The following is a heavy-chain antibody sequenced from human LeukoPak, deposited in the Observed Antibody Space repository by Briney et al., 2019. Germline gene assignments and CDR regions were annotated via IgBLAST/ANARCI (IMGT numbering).Heavy chain of an antibody. CDR3: ARGEYYDSSGYYRRSLDY. CDR2: INPNSGGT. Sequence: ASVKVSCKASGYTFTGYYMHWVRQAPGQGLEWMGRINPNSGGTNYAQKFQGRVTMTRDTSISTAYMELSRLRSDDTAVYYCARGEYYDSSGYYRRSLDYWGQGTLVTVSS. V-gene: IGHV1-2*06. J-gene: IGHJ4*02. CDR1: GYTFTGYY. D-gene: IGHD3-22*01.